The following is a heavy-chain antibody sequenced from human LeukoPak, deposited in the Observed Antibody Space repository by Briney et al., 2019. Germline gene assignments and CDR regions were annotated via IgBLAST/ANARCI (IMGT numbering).Heavy chain of an antibody. J-gene: IGHJ3*02. CDR3: ARVRGSSWYGAFDI. D-gene: IGHD6-13*01. CDR1: GCTFSSYW. Sequence: GGSLRLSCAASGCTFSSYWMSWVRQAPGKGLEWVANIKQDGSEKYYVDSVKGRFTISRDNAKNSLYLQMNSLRAEDTAVYYCARVRGSSWYGAFDIWGQGTMVTVSS. CDR2: IKQDGSEK. V-gene: IGHV3-7*01.